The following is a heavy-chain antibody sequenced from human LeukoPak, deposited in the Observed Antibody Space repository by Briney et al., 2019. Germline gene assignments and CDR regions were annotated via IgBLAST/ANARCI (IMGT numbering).Heavy chain of an antibody. CDR3: ARDVSIATNDRSFAM. CDR2: IHYSGST. J-gene: IGHJ3*02. CDR1: GGSFNNSY. D-gene: IGHD2-8*01. V-gene: IGHV4-59*01. Sequence: PSETLSLTCTVSGGSFNNSYWSWVRQPPGKGLEYIGSIHYSGSTNYNPSLTGRATISVDTSKNQFSLKLSSVTAADTAVYYCARDVSIATNDRSFAMWGQGIVVTVSS.